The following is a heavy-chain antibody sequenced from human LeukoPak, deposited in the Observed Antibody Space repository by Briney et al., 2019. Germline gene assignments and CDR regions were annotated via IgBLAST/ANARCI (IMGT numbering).Heavy chain of an antibody. CDR3: ARSPSYGPDY. CDR2: INSDGSTT. V-gene: IGHV3-74*01. D-gene: IGHD3-10*01. CDR1: GFTFSNYW. J-gene: IGHJ4*02. Sequence: GGSLRLSCAASGFTFSNYWMHWVRQAPGKGLVWVSRINSDGSTTNYADSVKGRFTMSRDNAKNTLYLQMNSLRAEDSAVYYCARSPSYGPDYWGQGTLVTVSS.